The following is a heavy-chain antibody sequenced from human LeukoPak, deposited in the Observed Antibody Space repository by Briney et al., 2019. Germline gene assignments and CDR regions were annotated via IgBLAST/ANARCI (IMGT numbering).Heavy chain of an antibody. D-gene: IGHD3-16*01. V-gene: IGHV3-30*18. J-gene: IGHJ4*02. CDR2: ISYDGSNK. CDR1: GFTFSSYG. Sequence: GGSLRLSCTASGFTFSSYGMHWVRQAPGKGLEWVAVISYDGSNKYYADSVKGRFTISRDSSKNTLYLQMNSLRAEDTAVYYCAKEFGGAFDYWGQGTLVTVSS. CDR3: AKEFGGAFDY.